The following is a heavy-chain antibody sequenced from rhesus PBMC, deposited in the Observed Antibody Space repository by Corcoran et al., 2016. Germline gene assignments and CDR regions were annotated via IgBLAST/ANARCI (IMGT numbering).Heavy chain of an antibody. CDR1: GGSISSDYD. D-gene: IGHD4-23*01. V-gene: IGHV4-76*01. Sequence: QVQLQESGPGVVKPSENLSLTCAVSGGSISSDYDWNWLRQPPGKGLEWIGHIFGSSGRTYYNPSLKNRGTISKDASKNQFSLRLSSVTAADTAVYYCARSEYGVNTHGLDSWGQGGVVTVSS. J-gene: IGHJ6*01. CDR2: IFGSSGRT. CDR3: ARSEYGVNTHGLDS.